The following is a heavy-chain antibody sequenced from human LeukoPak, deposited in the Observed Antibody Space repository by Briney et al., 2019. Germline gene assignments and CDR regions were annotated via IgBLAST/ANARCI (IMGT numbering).Heavy chain of an antibody. CDR1: GLTLSRYW. CDR2: IKEDGSEK. Sequence: GGSLRLSCAVSGLTLSRYWMTWVRQAPGKGLEWVANIKEDGSEKYYVDSVKGRFTISRDNAKNSLYLQMNSLRVEDTAVYYCARDPPGNYYDGSGYYSWGQGTLVTVSS. CDR3: ARDPPGNYYDGSGYYS. V-gene: IGHV3-7*01. D-gene: IGHD3-22*01. J-gene: IGHJ5*02.